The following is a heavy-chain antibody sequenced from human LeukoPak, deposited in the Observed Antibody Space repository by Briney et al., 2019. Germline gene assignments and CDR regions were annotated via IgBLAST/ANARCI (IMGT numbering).Heavy chain of an antibody. J-gene: IGHJ3*01. Sequence: SETLSLTCTVSGGYIRSYYWSWIRQPPGKGLEWIGYIYYSGSTNYNPSLKSRVTISVDTSKKQLSLKLSSVTAADTAVYYCARISSSNWYNERGAFDVWGQGTMVTVSS. CDR3: ARISSSNWYNERGAFDV. CDR2: IYYSGST. CDR1: GGYIRSYY. V-gene: IGHV4-59*01. D-gene: IGHD6-13*01.